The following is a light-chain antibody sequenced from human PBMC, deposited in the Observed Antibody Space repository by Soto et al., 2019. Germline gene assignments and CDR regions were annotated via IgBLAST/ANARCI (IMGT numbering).Light chain of an antibody. CDR1: SSSIGAGSD. J-gene: IGLJ3*02. CDR3: QSHDSSLRGWV. Sequence: QSALTQPPSVSGAPGQRVTISCTGSSSSIGAGSDVHWYQQLPGTAPRLLIYGNSIRPSGVPDRFSGSKSGTSASLAITGLQAEDEAHYYCQSHDSSLRGWVFGGGTKLTVL. V-gene: IGLV1-40*01. CDR2: GNS.